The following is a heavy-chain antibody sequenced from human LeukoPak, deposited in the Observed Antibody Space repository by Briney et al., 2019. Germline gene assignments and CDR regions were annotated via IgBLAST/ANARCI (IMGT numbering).Heavy chain of an antibody. CDR1: GFTFSSFE. Sequence: GESLRLSCAASGFTFSSFEMNWVRQAPGKGLEWVSYISSSGSSTFYADSVKGRFTISRDNAKNSLFLQMFTLRDEDTAVYYCARGKNGVGGYDILIDYWGQGTLVTVSS. D-gene: IGHD3-9*01. CDR3: ARGKNGVGGYDILIDY. V-gene: IGHV3-48*03. J-gene: IGHJ4*02. CDR2: ISSSGSST.